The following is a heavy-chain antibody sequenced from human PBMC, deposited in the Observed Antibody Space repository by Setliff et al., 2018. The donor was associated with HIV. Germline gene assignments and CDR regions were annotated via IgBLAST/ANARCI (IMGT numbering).Heavy chain of an antibody. V-gene: IGHV3-33*03. CDR3: AKDDGSYWGNYFDS. D-gene: IGHD1-26*01. CDR1: GFTFRNFG. CDR2: IWFDGRSK. Sequence: QPGGSLRLSCAASGFTFRNFGMHWVRQAPGKGLEWVAVIWFDGRSKYYADSVKGRFTISRDNSKNTLYLQMNSLRVEDTALYYCAKDDGSYWGNYFDSWGQGPLVTVSS. J-gene: IGHJ4*02.